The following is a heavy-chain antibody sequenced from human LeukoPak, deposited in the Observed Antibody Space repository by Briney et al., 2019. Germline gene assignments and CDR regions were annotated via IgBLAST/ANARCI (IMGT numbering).Heavy chain of an antibody. V-gene: IGHV3-23*01. CDR1: GFTFSSYA. CDR2: ISGSGGST. J-gene: IGHJ4*02. Sequence: HSGGSLRLSCAASGFTFSSYAMSWVRQAPGKGLEWVSAISGSGGSTYYADSVKGRFTISRDNSKNTLYLQMNSLRAEDTAVYYCTTRGGSFSIFDYWGQGTLVTVSS. D-gene: IGHD1-26*01. CDR3: TTRGGSFSIFDY.